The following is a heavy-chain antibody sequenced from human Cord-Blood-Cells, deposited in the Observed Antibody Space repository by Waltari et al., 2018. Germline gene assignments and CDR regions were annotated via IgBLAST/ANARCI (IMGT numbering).Heavy chain of an antibody. V-gene: IGHV3-33*01. Sequence: QVQLVAPGGGVVQPGRSLRLPCAASGFTLGSHGVHWVRQARGKGRVWVAIIWYDGSNKYYADSVKGRFTISRDNSKNTLYLQMNSLRAEDTAVYYCARTGEGPFDYWGQGTLVTVSS. CDR1: GFTLGSHG. D-gene: IGHD2-8*02. CDR2: IWYDGSNK. J-gene: IGHJ4*02. CDR3: ARTGEGPFDY.